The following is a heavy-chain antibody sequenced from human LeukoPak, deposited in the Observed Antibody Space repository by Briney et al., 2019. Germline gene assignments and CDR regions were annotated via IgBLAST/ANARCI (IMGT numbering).Heavy chain of an antibody. Sequence: SETLSLTCTVSGGSISSSISSHCRGWVRQPPGRGLEWIGSICYSGNTYYNPSVRSRVTMSVDTSKNQLTLKLSSVTAADTAVYYCARVGAAGTSFDYWGQGTLVTASS. CDR3: ARVGAAGTSFDY. CDR1: GGSISSSISSHC. J-gene: IGHJ4*02. D-gene: IGHD6-19*01. CDR2: ICYSGNT. V-gene: IGHV4-39*02.